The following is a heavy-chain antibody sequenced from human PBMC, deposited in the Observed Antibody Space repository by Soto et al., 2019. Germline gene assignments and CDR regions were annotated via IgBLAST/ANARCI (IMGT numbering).Heavy chain of an antibody. Sequence: ASVKVSCKSSGYTFTSYGISWVRQAPGQGLEWMGWISAYNGNTNYAQKLQGRVTMTTDTSTSTAYMELRSLRSDDTAVYYCARDNVRRGAFDIWGQGTMVTVSS. V-gene: IGHV1-18*01. CDR3: ARDNVRRGAFDI. D-gene: IGHD2-8*01. J-gene: IGHJ3*02. CDR1: GYTFTSYG. CDR2: ISAYNGNT.